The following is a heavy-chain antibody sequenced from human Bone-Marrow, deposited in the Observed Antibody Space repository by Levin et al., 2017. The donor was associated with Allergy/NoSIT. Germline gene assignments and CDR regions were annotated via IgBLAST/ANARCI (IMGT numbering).Heavy chain of an antibody. CDR1: GFTFSSYA. D-gene: IGHD3-22*01. V-gene: IGHV3-23*01. CDR3: AKVMGYYDAFDI. Sequence: GESLKISCAASGFTFSSYAMSWVRQAPGKGLEWVSAISGSGGSTYYADSVKGRFTISRDNSKNTLYLQMNSLRAEDTAVYYCAKVMGYYDAFDIWGQGTMVTVSS. CDR2: ISGSGGST. J-gene: IGHJ3*02.